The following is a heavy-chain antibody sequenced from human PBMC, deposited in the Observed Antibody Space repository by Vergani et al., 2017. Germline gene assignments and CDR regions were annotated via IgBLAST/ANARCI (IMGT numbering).Heavy chain of an antibody. CDR3: ASARECSSTSCYTNYFDY. CDR1: GYTFTGYY. J-gene: IGHJ4*02. V-gene: IGHV1-2*02. Sequence: QVQLVQSGAEVKKPGASVKVSCKASGYTFTGYYMHWVRQAPGQGLEWMGWINPNIGSTNYAQKFQGRVTMTRDTSISTAYMELSSLRSEDTAVYYCASARECSSTSCYTNYFDYWGQGTLVTVSS. CDR2: INPNIGST. D-gene: IGHD2-2*02.